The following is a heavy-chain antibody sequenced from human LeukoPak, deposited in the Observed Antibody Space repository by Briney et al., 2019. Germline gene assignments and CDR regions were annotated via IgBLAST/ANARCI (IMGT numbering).Heavy chain of an antibody. D-gene: IGHD3-10*01. CDR2: INYSGSS. V-gene: IGHV4-59*01. CDR3: ARAVHYSGTSDQYTGGWYYFDF. Sequence: SETLSLTCTVSGDSINNYYWSWIRQPPGNGLEWIGNINYSGSSNSNPSLKGRATISVDMSRKHFFLDLISVTAADTAVYYCARAVHYSGTSDQYTGGWYYFDFWGQGTRVTVSS. J-gene: IGHJ4*02. CDR1: GDSINNYY.